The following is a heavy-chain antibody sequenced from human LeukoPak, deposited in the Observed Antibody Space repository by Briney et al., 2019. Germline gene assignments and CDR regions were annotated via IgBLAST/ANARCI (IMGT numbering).Heavy chain of an antibody. J-gene: IGHJ4*02. CDR2: IYYSGST. V-gene: IGHV4-61*01. CDR3: ARDSRGSYPAY. CDR1: GGSVSSGSYY. D-gene: IGHD1-26*01. Sequence: PSETLSRTCTVSGGSVSSGSYYWSWIRQPPGKGLEWIGYIYYSGSTNYNPSLKSRVTISVDTSKNQFSLKLSSVTAADTAVYYCARDSRGSYPAYWGQGTLVTVSS.